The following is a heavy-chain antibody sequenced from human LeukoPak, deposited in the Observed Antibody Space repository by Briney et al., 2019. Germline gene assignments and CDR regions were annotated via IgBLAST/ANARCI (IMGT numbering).Heavy chain of an antibody. D-gene: IGHD3-22*01. J-gene: IGHJ5*02. V-gene: IGHV3-7*01. CDR3: ARYWAYYYDSSGYYDEGGWFDP. CDR1: GFNFSSYW. CDR2: IKQDGSEK. Sequence: PGGSLRLSCAASGFNFSSYWMSWVRQAPGKGLEWVANIKQDGSEKYYVDSVKGRFTISRDNAKNSLYLQMNSLRAEDTAVYYCARYWAYYYDSSGYYDEGGWFDPWGKGTLVTVSS.